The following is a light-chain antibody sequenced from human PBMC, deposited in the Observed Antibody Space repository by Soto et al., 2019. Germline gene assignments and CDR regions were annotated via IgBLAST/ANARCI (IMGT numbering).Light chain of an antibody. CDR3: QQSYSTPRT. V-gene: IGKV1-39*01. CDR2: AAS. CDR1: QSISTY. J-gene: IGKJ1*01. Sequence: LQMTQSPSSLSASVGDRVTITCRAGQSISTYLNWYQQRPGKPPDLLIYAASTLQSGVPSRFSGSGSGTDFTLTISSLQPEDFATYYCQQSYSTPRTFGQGTKVEVK.